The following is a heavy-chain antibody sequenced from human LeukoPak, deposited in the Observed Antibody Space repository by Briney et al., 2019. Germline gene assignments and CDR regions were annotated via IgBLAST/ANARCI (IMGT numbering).Heavy chain of an antibody. CDR3: AKVARGPGNSYGAYYGMDV. CDR2: IGPSGSST. CDR1: GFIFSSYA. Sequence: PGGSLRLSCAASGFIFSSYAMTWVRQAPGKGLEWVSSIGPSGSSTYYTDSVKGRFTISRDNSKNTLYLQMNSLRAEDTAVYYCAKVARGPGNSYGAYYGMDVWGQGTTVTVSS. D-gene: IGHD5-18*01. J-gene: IGHJ6*02. V-gene: IGHV3-23*01.